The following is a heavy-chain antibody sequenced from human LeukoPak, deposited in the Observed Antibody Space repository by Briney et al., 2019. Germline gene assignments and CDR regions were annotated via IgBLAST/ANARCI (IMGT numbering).Heavy chain of an antibody. CDR1: GFTISNYG. D-gene: IGHD5-12*01. J-gene: IGHJ4*02. Sequence: GGSLRLSCAASGFTISNYGMHWVRQAPGKGLEWVAVIWYDGSNKYCADSVKGRFTISRDNSKNTLYLQINSLRAEDTAMYYCARAMRSGYDYWGQGTLVTVSS. CDR2: IWYDGSNK. V-gene: IGHV3-33*01. CDR3: ARAMRSGYDY.